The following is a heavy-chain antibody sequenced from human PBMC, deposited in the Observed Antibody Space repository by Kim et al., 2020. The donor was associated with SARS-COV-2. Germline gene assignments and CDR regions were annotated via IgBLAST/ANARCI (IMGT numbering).Heavy chain of an antibody. Sequence: GGSLRLSCAASGFTFSSHWMHWVRQAPGKGLVWVSRINSDGSTISYADYVKGRFTISRDNAKNTLYLQMNSLRAEDTAVYYCARRQFTSGWYYFDYWGQG. V-gene: IGHV3-74*01. J-gene: IGHJ4*02. CDR3: ARRQFTSGWYYFDY. CDR1: GFTFSSHW. D-gene: IGHD6-19*01. CDR2: INSDGSTI.